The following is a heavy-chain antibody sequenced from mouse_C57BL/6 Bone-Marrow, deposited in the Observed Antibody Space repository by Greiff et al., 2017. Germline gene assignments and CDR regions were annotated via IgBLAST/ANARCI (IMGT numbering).Heavy chain of an antibody. Sequence: VQLQQSGAELVRPGASVTLSCKASGYTFTDYEVHWVKQTPVHGLEWIGAIDPETGGTAYNQKFKGKAILTADKSSSTAYMELRSLTSEDSAVYYCTRSGAMDYWGQGTSVTVSS. CDR2: IDPETGGT. J-gene: IGHJ4*01. V-gene: IGHV1-15*01. CDR3: TRSGAMDY. CDR1: GYTFTDYE.